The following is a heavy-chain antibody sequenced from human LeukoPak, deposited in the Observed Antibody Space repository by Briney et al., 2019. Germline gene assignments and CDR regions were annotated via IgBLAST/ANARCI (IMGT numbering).Heavy chain of an antibody. J-gene: IGHJ3*02. D-gene: IGHD1-7*01. Sequence: SQTLSLTCTVSGGSISSGDWYWSWIRQPPGKGREGIGYIYYSGSTYYNPTLKSRVTISVDTSKNQFSLKLSSVTAADTAVYYCASTIPRTTPLPNAFDIWGQGTMVTVSS. V-gene: IGHV4-30-4*08. CDR3: ASTIPRTTPLPNAFDI. CDR2: IYYSGST. CDR1: GGSISSGDWY.